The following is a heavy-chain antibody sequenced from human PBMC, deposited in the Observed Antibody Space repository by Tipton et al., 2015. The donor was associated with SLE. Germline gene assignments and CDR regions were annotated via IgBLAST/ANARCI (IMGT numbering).Heavy chain of an antibody. CDR2: INAGNGNT. V-gene: IGHV1-3*01. D-gene: IGHD1-1*01. Sequence: QSGPEVKQPGASVKLSCKASGYTFTTYAIHWVRQAPGQGLEWMGWINAGNGNTKYSQRFQNKVTITRDASASTAYMDLNSLKSEDTAVYYCVRADNWNGVGSYFYALDVWGQGTTVTVSS. CDR1: GYTFTTYA. CDR3: VRADNWNGVGSYFYALDV. J-gene: IGHJ6*02.